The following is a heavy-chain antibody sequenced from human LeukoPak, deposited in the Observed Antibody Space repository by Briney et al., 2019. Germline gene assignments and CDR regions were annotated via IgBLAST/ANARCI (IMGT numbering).Heavy chain of an antibody. Sequence: PGGSLRLSCAVSGFTFSSYWVSWVRQAPGKGLEWVANVKQDGSEKYYVDCVKGRLTISRDNAKNSLYLQMNSMRAEDTAVYYCAKLSGYCSGGSCQDDAFDIWGQGTMVTVSS. CDR3: AKLSGYCSGGSCQDDAFDI. J-gene: IGHJ3*02. D-gene: IGHD2-15*01. CDR1: GFTFSSYW. V-gene: IGHV3-7*01. CDR2: VKQDGSEK.